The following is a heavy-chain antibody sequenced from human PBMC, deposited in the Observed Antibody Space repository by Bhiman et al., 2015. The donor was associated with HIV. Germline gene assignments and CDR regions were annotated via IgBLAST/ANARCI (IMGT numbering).Heavy chain of an antibody. CDR3: AKEVWELPYYFDY. D-gene: IGHD1-26*01. CDR1: GFTFSSYG. Sequence: QVQLVESGGGVVQPGRSLRLSCAASGFTFSSYGMHWVRQAPGKGLEWVAVISYDGSNKYYADSVKGRFTISRDNSKNTLYLQMNSLRAEDTAVYYCAKEVWELPYYFDYWGQGTLVTVSS. CDR2: ISYDGSNK. J-gene: IGHJ4*02. V-gene: IGHV3-30*18.